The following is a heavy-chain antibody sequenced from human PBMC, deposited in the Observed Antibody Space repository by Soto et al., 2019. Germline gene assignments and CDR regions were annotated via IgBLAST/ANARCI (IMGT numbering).Heavy chain of an antibody. CDR1: GGTFSSYA. V-gene: IGHV1-69*12. CDR3: AIGDIVLVPAAGGMDV. J-gene: IGHJ6*02. CDR2: IIPIFGTA. D-gene: IGHD2-2*01. Sequence: QVQLVQSGAEVKKPGSSVKVSCKASGGTFSSYAISWVRQAPGQGLEWMGGIIPIFGTANYEQKFQGRVTITAGESTSTAYMELSSRRSEDTAVYYCAIGDIVLVPAAGGMDVWGQGTTVTVSS.